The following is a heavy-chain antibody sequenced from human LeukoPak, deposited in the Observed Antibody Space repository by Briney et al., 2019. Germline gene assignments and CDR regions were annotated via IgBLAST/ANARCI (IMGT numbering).Heavy chain of an antibody. CDR3: ASSLQLAAAGFDY. V-gene: IGHV1-69*04. Sequence: ASVKVSCKASGGTFSSYAISWVRQAPGQGLEWMGRIIPILGIANYAQKFQGRVTITTDESTSTAYMELSSLRSEDTAVYYCASSLQLAAAGFDYWGQGTLVTVSS. D-gene: IGHD6-13*01. CDR1: GGTFSSYA. J-gene: IGHJ4*02. CDR2: IIPILGIA.